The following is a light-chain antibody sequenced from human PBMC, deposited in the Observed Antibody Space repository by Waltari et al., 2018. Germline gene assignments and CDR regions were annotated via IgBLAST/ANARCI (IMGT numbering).Light chain of an antibody. CDR2: QAS. Sequence: DIQMTQSPSTLSASVGDQATITCRASQIVANRVAWYRQKPGEASKVLIYQASTFETGVPSRFSGSGSGTEFTLTISRLQPDDFARYYCQQHNNSWTFGQGTTVEVK. CDR1: QIVANR. V-gene: IGKV1-5*03. J-gene: IGKJ1*01. CDR3: QQHNNSWT.